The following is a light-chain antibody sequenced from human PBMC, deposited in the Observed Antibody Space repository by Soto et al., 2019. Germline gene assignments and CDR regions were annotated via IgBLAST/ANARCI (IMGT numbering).Light chain of an antibody. CDR3: QSYDSSSGRGV. J-gene: IGLJ2*01. CDR2: GNS. CDR1: SSNIGAGYD. Sequence: QSVLTQPPSVSGAPGQRVTISCTGSSSNIGAGYDVHWYQQLPGTAPKLLIYGNSNRPSGVPDRFSGSKSGTSASLAITGLQAEDEADYYCQSYDSSSGRGVFGGGTKVTVL. V-gene: IGLV1-40*01.